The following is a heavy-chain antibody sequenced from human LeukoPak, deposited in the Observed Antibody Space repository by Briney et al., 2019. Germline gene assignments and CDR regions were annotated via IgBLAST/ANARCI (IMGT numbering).Heavy chain of an antibody. CDR3: ARTWGSWYFDL. J-gene: IGHJ2*01. CDR1: GGSFSGYY. Sequence: PSETLSLTCAVYGGSFSGYYWSWIRQPPGKGLEWIGYIYYSGTTNYNPSLKSRVTMSADTSKNQFSLNLSSVTAADMAVYYCARTWGSWYFDLWGRGTLVTVSS. CDR2: IYYSGTT. D-gene: IGHD7-27*01. V-gene: IGHV4-59*01.